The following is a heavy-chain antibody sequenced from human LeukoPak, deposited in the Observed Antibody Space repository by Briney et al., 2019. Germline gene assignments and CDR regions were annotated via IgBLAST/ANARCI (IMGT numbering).Heavy chain of an antibody. CDR1: GGSISSYY. CDR2: IYYSGST. Sequence: SETLALTCTVSGGSISSYYWSWIRQPPGKGLEWIGYIYYSGSTNYNPSLKSRVTISVDTSKNQFSLKLSSVTAADTAVYYCAGTTVTLDYWGQGTLVTVSS. V-gene: IGHV4-59*01. D-gene: IGHD4-11*01. CDR3: AGTTVTLDY. J-gene: IGHJ4*02.